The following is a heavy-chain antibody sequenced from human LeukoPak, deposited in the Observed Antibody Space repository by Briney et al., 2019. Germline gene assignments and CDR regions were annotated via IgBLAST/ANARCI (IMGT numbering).Heavy chain of an antibody. Sequence: SETLSLTCTVSGGSISSYDWSWIRQPPGRGLEWVGFIYYSGRTHYNPSLRTRVTISADTSKNQFSLELASVTAADTAVYYCARVIGGGWGSRRSHYYYVMDVWGQGTTVTVSS. CDR3: ARVIGGGWGSRRSHYYYVMDV. V-gene: IGHV4-59*01. J-gene: IGHJ6*02. D-gene: IGHD3-16*01. CDR2: IYYSGRT. CDR1: GGSISSYD.